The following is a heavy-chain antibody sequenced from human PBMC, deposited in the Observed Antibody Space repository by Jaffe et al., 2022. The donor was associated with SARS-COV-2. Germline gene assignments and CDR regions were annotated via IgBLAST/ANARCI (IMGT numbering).Heavy chain of an antibody. V-gene: IGHV3-7*01. CDR1: GFSLSDYW. J-gene: IGHJ5*02. CDR2: IKQDGSDK. CDR3: TRHYGDYVWFDP. D-gene: IGHD4-17*01. Sequence: EVQLVESGGGLVQPGGSLRLSCVASGFSLSDYWMSWVRQAPGKGLEWVANIKQDGSDKYYLDSVRGRFTISRDNAKNSLYLQANSLRAEDTAVYYCTRHYGDYVWFDPWGQGTLVIVSS.